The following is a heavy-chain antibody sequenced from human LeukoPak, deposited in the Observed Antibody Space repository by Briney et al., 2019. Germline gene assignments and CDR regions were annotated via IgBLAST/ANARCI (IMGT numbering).Heavy chain of an antibody. V-gene: IGHV4-59*08. CDR2: IYYSGST. D-gene: IGHD6-19*01. CDR3: ARLDSSGWYGWFDP. CDR1: GGSISSYY. J-gene: IGHJ5*02. Sequence: SSETLSLTCTVSGGSISSYYWSWIPQPPGKGLEWIGYIYYSGSTNYNPSLKSRVTISVDTSKNQFSLKLSSVTAADTAVYYCARLDSSGWYGWFDPWGQGTLVTVSS.